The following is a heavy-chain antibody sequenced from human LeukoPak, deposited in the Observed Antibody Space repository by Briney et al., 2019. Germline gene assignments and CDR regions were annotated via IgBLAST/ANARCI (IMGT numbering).Heavy chain of an antibody. V-gene: IGHV1-2*02. CDR1: GYTFTDYY. CDR3: ARVQTTGLLEWLY. Sequence: ASVKVSCKALGYTFTDYYMHWVRQAPGQGLEWMGWINGNSGDTKYAQKFQGRVTMTRDTSISTAYMELSRLRSDDTAIYYCARVQTTGLLEWLYWGQGALVTVSS. CDR2: INGNSGDT. J-gene: IGHJ4*02. D-gene: IGHD3-3*01.